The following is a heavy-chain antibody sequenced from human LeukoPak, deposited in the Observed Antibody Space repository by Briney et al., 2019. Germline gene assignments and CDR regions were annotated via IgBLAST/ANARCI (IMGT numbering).Heavy chain of an antibody. D-gene: IGHD6-13*01. J-gene: IGHJ4*02. Sequence: SETLSLTCAVSGYSISSGYYWGWIRQPPGKGLEWIGSTYHSGSTYYNPSLKSRVTISVDTSKNQFSLKLSSVTAADTAVYYCARDRAAAGSVDYWGQGTLVTVSS. CDR3: ARDRAAAGSVDY. CDR2: TYHSGST. V-gene: IGHV4-38-2*02. CDR1: GYSISSGYY.